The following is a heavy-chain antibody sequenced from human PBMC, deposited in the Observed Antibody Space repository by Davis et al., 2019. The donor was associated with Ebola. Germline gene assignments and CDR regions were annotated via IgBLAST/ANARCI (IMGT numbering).Heavy chain of an antibody. V-gene: IGHV3-7*03. CDR1: GFTFSSYA. D-gene: IGHD3-9*01. Sequence: PGGSLRLSCAASGFTFSSYAMSWVRQAPGKGLEWVANIKQDGSEKYYVDSVKGRFTISRDNAKNSLYLQMNSLRAEDTAVYYCAREGYSNDFDYWGQGALVTVSS. J-gene: IGHJ4*02. CDR2: IKQDGSEK. CDR3: AREGYSNDFDY.